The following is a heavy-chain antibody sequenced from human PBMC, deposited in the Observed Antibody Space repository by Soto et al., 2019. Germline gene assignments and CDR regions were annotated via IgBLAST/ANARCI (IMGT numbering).Heavy chain of an antibody. CDR2: ISAYNGNT. CDR1: GYRFTSYG. Sequence: GASVKVSCEACGYRFTSYGISWVRQAPGQGLEWMGWISAYNGNTNYAQKLQGRVTMTTDTSTSTAYMELRSLRSDDTAVYYCAGGELRYLDWSLGGDAFDIWGQGTMVTVSS. CDR3: AGGELRYLDWSLGGDAFDI. D-gene: IGHD3-9*01. V-gene: IGHV1-18*01. J-gene: IGHJ3*02.